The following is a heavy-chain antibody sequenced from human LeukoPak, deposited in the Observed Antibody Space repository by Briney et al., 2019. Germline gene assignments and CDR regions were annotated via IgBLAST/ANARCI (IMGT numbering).Heavy chain of an antibody. Sequence: GGSLRLSCAASGFTFSSYAMHWVRQAPGKGLEWVGRIKSKNVGGTTDYAAPVKDRFTISRDDSKNTVYLQMNSLKIEDTAVYYCTSHAAFDPWGQGTLVTVSS. V-gene: IGHV3-15*01. CDR2: IKSKNVGGTT. CDR3: TSHAAFDP. J-gene: IGHJ5*02. CDR1: GFTFSSYA.